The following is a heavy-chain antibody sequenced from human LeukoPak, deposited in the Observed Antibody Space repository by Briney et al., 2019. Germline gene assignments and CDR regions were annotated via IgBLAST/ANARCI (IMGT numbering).Heavy chain of an antibody. D-gene: IGHD4-17*01. CDR3: ARHGVDDYGDYRGWFDP. V-gene: IGHV4-59*08. CDR2: IFYSGST. Sequence: PSETLSLTCTVSGGSISSYYWSCIRQPPGKGLEWIGFIFYSGSTNSNPSLKSRVTIPVDTSKNQFSLKLSSVTAADTAVYYCARHGVDDYGDYRGWFDPWGQGTLVTVFS. J-gene: IGHJ5*02. CDR1: GGSISSYY.